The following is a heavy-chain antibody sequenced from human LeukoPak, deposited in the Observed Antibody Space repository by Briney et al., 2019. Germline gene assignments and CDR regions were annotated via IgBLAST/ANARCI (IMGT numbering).Heavy chain of an antibody. J-gene: IGHJ6*03. CDR3: GLSGNYYYYYMDV. D-gene: IGHD6-25*01. CDR1: GGTFRTFA. Sequence: SVKVSCKASGGTFRTFAISWVRQAPGQGLEWMGGIIPIFGIPDSAQKFQGRLTITADESTTTAYMELSSLRSDDTAIYYCGLSGNYYYYYMDVWGKGTTVNISS. CDR2: IIPIFGIP. V-gene: IGHV1-69*13.